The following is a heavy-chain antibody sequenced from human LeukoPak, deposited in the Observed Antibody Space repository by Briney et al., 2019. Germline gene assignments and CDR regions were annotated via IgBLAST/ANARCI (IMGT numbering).Heavy chain of an antibody. V-gene: IGHV5-51*01. J-gene: IGHJ4*02. CDR3: ARHPNYCRGGTCYSSNYFDY. CDR2: IYPTDSDT. D-gene: IGHD1-14*01. Sequence: GESLKISCKGSGYTFNSYWIGWVRQMPGKGLEWMGIIYPTDSDTKYSPSFQGQVTISADKSISTAYLQWSGLKTSDSAMYYCARHPNYCRGGTCYSSNYFDYWGQGTLVTVSS. CDR1: GYTFNSYW.